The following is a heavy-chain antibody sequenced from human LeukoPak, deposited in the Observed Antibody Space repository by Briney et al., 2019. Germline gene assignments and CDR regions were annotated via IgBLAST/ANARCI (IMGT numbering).Heavy chain of an antibody. J-gene: IGHJ4*02. CDR2: TYYRSKWYN. CDR3: ARDLTPKGELKWELPGGYYFDY. D-gene: IGHD1-26*01. V-gene: IGHV6-1*01. CDR1: GDSVSSNSAA. Sequence: SQTLSLTCAISGDSVSSNSAAWNWIGQSPSRGLEWLGRTYYRSKWYNDYAVSVKSRITINPDTSKNQFSLQLNSVTPEDTAVYYCARDLTPKGELKWELPGGYYFDYWGQGTLVTVSS.